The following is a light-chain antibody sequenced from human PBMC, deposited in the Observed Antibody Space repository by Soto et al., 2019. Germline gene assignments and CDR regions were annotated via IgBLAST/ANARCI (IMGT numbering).Light chain of an antibody. CDR2: GVS. CDR1: QSVSKTY. CDR3: QQYGTLPWT. J-gene: IGKJ1*01. V-gene: IGKV3-20*01. Sequence: EIVLTQSPGTLSLSPGERATLSCRASQSVSKTYLAWYQRKPGQAPRLLMFGVSSRATGIPDRFSGSGSGTDFTLTISRLEPGDFAVYYCQQYGTLPWTFGQGTKVEIK.